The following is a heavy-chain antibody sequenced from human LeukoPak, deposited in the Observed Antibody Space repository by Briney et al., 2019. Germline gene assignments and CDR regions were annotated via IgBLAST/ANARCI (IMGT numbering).Heavy chain of an antibody. CDR1: GYTFTGYY. Sequence: ASVKVSCKASGYTFTGYYMHWVRQAPGQGLEWMGRINPNSGGTNYAQKFQGRVTMTRDTSISTAYMELSRLRSDDTAVYSCARAVWYIAVAATFDYWGQGTLVTVSS. J-gene: IGHJ4*02. D-gene: IGHD6-19*01. CDR3: ARAVWYIAVAATFDY. CDR2: INPNSGGT. V-gene: IGHV1-2*06.